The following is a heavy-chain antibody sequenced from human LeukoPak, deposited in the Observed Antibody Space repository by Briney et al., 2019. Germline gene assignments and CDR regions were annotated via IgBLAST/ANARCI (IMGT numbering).Heavy chain of an antibody. CDR3: TTGPSYGYEW. V-gene: IGHV3-74*01. D-gene: IGHD3-16*01. J-gene: IGHJ1*01. CDR2: IKTDGRTT. CDR1: RMTFSDHW. Sequence: GGSLRLSCAPSRMTFSDHWMHWVRQVPGGGLVWVSLIKTDGRTTIYADSVKGRFTISRDNGKSTLYLQMNSLRAEDTAIYYCTTGPSYGYEWWGQGTVVTGSS.